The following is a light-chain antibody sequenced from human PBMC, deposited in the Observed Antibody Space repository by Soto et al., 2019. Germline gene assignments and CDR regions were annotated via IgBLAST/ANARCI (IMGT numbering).Light chain of an antibody. CDR2: EVT. CDR3: SSFTSRFTFV. V-gene: IGLV2-14*01. Sequence: QSALTQPASVSGSPGQSITISCTGTSSDVDSYDYVSWYQHHPGKAPKLMIYEVTNRPSGVSDRFSGSKSGNTASLTISGLQAEDEADYYCSSFTSRFTFVFGTGTKLTVL. CDR1: SSDVDSYDY. J-gene: IGLJ1*01.